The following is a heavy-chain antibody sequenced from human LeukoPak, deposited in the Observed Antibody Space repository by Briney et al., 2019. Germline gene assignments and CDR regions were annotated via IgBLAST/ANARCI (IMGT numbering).Heavy chain of an antibody. J-gene: IGHJ4*02. Sequence: GGSLRLSCAASGFTFSSNGMSWVRQAPGKGLEWVSGISATTGGTYYADSVKGRFTISRDISRSTLYLQMNSLRADDTAVYYCAKRFGELLGLKMYYFDYWGQGTLVTVSS. V-gene: IGHV3-23*01. CDR3: AKRFGELLGLKMYYFDY. CDR2: ISATTGGT. CDR1: GFTFSSNG. D-gene: IGHD3-10*01.